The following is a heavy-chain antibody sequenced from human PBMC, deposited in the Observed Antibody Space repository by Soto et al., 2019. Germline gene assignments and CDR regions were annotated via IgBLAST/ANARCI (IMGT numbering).Heavy chain of an antibody. CDR1: GFTFSSYA. D-gene: IGHD3-3*01. CDR3: ARVHSIYDFWSGSTRAAYYYYGMDV. J-gene: IGHJ6*01. V-gene: IGHV3-30-3*01. Sequence: GGSLRLSCAASGFTFSSYAMHWVRQAPGKGLEWVAVISYDGSNKYYADSVKGRFTISRDNSKNTLNLQMNSLRAEDTGVYYCARVHSIYDFWSGSTRAAYYYYGMDVWGPGTTVTVSS. CDR2: ISYDGSNK.